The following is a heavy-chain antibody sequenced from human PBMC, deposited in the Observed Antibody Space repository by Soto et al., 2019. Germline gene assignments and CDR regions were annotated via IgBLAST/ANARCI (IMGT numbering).Heavy chain of an antibody. CDR2: INPSGGGT. J-gene: IGHJ4*02. D-gene: IGHD2-21*01. Sequence: QVQLVQSGTEVKKPGASVKVSCKASGYTFLDFYIHWVRQAPGQGLEWMGFINPSGGGTTYAQQFQGRLTMTRETSTSTPDMKRISLRSEDTSIYYCTRDKLFSAGYWRQGTLVT. CDR1: GYTFLDFY. V-gene: IGHV1-46*01. CDR3: TRDKLFSAGY.